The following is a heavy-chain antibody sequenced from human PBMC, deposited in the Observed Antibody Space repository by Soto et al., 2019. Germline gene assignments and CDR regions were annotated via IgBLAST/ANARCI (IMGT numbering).Heavy chain of an antibody. V-gene: IGHV1-69*13. CDR1: GGTFSSYA. D-gene: IGHD6-13*01. J-gene: IGHJ5*02. CDR3: ARSGSAAAGPRARKNWFDP. Sequence: WASVKVSCKASGGTFSSYAISWVRQAPGQGLEWMGGIIPIFGTANYAQKFQGRVTITADESTSTAYMELSSLRSEDTAVYYCARSGSAAAGPRARKNWFDPWGQGTLVTVSS. CDR2: IIPIFGTA.